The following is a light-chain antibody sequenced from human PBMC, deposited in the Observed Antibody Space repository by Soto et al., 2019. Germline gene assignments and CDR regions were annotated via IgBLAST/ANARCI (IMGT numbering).Light chain of an antibody. J-gene: IGKJ1*01. V-gene: IGKV3-15*01. CDR1: QSIGSA. Sequence: MTQSPSTLSGSVGDRVTITCRASQSIGSAVAWYHQRSGQAPRLLIFDASIRVPTTPARFSGSVSGTEFTLTISSLESEDFAVYFCQQYADRPRTFGQGTKVDIK. CDR3: QQYADRPRT. CDR2: DAS.